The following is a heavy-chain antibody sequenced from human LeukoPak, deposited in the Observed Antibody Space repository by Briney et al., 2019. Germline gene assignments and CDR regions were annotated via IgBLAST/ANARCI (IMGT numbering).Heavy chain of an antibody. CDR3: APRHLGIAAGGGAFDI. D-gene: IGHD6-13*01. Sequence: SGPTLVKPTQTLTLTCTFSGFSLSTSGVGVGWIRQPPGKALEWLALIYWNDDKRYSPSLKSRLTITKDTSKNQVVLTMTNMDPVDTATYYCAPRHLGIAAGGGAFDIWGQGTMVTVSS. CDR2: IYWNDDK. CDR1: GFSLSTSGVG. V-gene: IGHV2-5*01. J-gene: IGHJ3*02.